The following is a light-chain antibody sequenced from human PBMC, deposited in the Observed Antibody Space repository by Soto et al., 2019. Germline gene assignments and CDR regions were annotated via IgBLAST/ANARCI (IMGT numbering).Light chain of an antibody. J-gene: IGLJ1*01. CDR1: SRDVGGYNY. V-gene: IGLV2-11*01. CDR3: CSYAGSSTYV. Sequence: QSALTQPRSVSGSPGQSVTISCTGTSRDVGGYNYVSWYQQHPGKAPKLIIYAVSGRPSGVPDRFSGSKSGNTASLTISGLQADDEADYYCCSYAGSSTYVFGTGTKLTVL. CDR2: AVS.